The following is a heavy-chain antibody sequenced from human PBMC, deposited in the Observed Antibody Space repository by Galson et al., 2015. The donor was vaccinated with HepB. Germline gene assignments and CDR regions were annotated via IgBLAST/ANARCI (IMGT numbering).Heavy chain of an antibody. J-gene: IGHJ6*02. CDR3: AKGDEVAGRDPSYGVDV. CDR1: GFTFSSYG. V-gene: IGHV3-30*18. CDR2: ISYDGTNK. Sequence: SLRLSCATSGFTFSSYGMHWVRQVPGKGLEWVAVISYDGTNKYYADDGSSRYSADSVKGRFTISRDNSKNTLYLQMNGLRPEDRGVYYCAKGDEVAGRDPSYGVDVWVQGTTVTVSS. D-gene: IGHD6-19*01.